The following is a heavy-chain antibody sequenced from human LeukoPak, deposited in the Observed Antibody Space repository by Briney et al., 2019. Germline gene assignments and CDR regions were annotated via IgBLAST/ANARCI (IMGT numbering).Heavy chain of an antibody. CDR1: GGSFSGYY. CDR2: INHSGST. D-gene: IGHD4-17*01. CDR3: ARGRGGDYGLSI. J-gene: IGHJ3*02. Sequence: SETLSLTCAVYGGSFSGYYRSWIRQPPGKGLEWIGEINHSGSTNYNPSLKSRVTILVDTSKNQFSLKLSSVTAADTAVYYCARGRGGDYGLSIWGQGTMVTVSS. V-gene: IGHV4-34*01.